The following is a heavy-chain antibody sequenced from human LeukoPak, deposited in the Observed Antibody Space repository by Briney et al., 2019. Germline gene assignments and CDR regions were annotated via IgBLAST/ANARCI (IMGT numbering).Heavy chain of an antibody. CDR2: IYYSGST. Sequence: SETLSLTCTVSGGSISSSSYYWGWIRQPPGKGLEWIGSIYYSGSTNYNPSLKSRVTISVDTSKNQFSLKLSSVTAADTAVYYCARGLDIVVVLGQSAGYYFDYWGQGTLVTVSS. D-gene: IGHD2-2*03. J-gene: IGHJ4*02. CDR3: ARGLDIVVVLGQSAGYYFDY. V-gene: IGHV4-39*07. CDR1: GGSISSSSYY.